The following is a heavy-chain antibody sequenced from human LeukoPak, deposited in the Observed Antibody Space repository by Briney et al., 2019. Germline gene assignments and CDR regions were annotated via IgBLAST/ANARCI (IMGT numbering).Heavy chain of an antibody. Sequence: PSETLSLSCSVAGGSISSSSYDSGWVRQPPGKGLEWIGHIYYSGSTYYSPSLKSRVTISVDTSKNQFSLKQSSVTASDSASYYCANLAGSYVHFDYWGQGTLVTVSS. CDR1: GGSISSSSYD. J-gene: IGHJ4*02. D-gene: IGHD5-18*01. V-gene: IGHV4-39*01. CDR3: ANLAGSYVHFDY. CDR2: IYYSGST.